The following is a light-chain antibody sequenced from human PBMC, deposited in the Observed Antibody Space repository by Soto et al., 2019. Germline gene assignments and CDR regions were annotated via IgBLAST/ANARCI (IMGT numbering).Light chain of an antibody. J-gene: IGKJ2*01. CDR3: QQRRNWPPT. CDR2: DTS. Sequence: EVVLTQSPATLSLSPGEGATLSCRASQSVGRFLAWYQQKPGQAPRLLIYDTSNRATGIPGRFSGSGSGTDFTLTSSGLEPEDFAIYYCQQRRNWPPTFGLGTKLDIK. CDR1: QSVGRF. V-gene: IGKV3-11*01.